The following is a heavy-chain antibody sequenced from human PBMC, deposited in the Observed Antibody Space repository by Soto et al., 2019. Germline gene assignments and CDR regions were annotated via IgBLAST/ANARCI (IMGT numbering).Heavy chain of an antibody. Sequence: PSETLSLTCAFSVGSTRSSNWWTWVRQPPGKGLEWIGEIYHSGSTNYNPSLKRRVSISVDKSKKQFSLKVNSVTAADTAVYYCAGTNNIAARFPVMEVLGQVTTVNVSS. V-gene: IGHV4-4*02. CDR2: IYHSGST. J-gene: IGHJ6*01. CDR3: AGTNNIAARFPVMEV. D-gene: IGHD6-6*01. CDR1: VGSTRSSNW.